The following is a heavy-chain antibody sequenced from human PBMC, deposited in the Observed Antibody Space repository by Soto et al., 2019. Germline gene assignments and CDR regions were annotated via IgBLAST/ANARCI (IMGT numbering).Heavy chain of an antibody. CDR1: GFSLRSQW. D-gene: IGHD3-3*01. V-gene: IGHV3-74*01. CDR3: SVSIFGVVHY. Sequence: GGSLRLPCAASGFSLRSQWMHWIRQAPGKGLEWVSRTSPDGSTIYADSVKGRFTISRDNAKNTVYLQMNSLRAEDTAMYYCSVSIFGVVHYWGQGTLVTVSS. CDR2: TSPDGST. J-gene: IGHJ4*02.